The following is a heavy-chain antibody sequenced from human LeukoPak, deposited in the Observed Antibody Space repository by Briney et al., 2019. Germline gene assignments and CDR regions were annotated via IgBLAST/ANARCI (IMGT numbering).Heavy chain of an antibody. Sequence: SETLSLTCTVSGGSISSGGYYWSWIRQXPXXGLEWIGYIYYSGSTYYNPSLKSRVTISVDTSKNQFSLKLSSVTAADTAVYYCARDLYDGWFDPWGQGTLVTVSS. D-gene: IGHD2-8*01. CDR3: ARDLYDGWFDP. CDR2: IYYSGST. CDR1: GGSISSGGYY. J-gene: IGHJ5*02. V-gene: IGHV4-31*03.